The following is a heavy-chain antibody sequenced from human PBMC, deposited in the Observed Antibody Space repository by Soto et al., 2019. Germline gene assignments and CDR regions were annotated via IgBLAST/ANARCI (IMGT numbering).Heavy chain of an antibody. CDR2: ISSSSSTI. D-gene: IGHD5-12*01. CDR1: GFTFSSYS. CDR3: ALRWSGYDSDAFDI. Sequence: GGSLRLSCAASGFTFSSYSMNWVRQAPGKGLEWVSYISSSSSTIYYADSVKGRFTISRDNAKNSLYLQMNSLRAEDTAVYYCALRWSGYDSDAFDIWGQGTMVTVSS. V-gene: IGHV3-48*01. J-gene: IGHJ3*02.